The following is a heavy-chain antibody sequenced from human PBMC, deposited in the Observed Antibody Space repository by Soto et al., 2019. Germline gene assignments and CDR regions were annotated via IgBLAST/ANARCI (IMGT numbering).Heavy chain of an antibody. CDR1: GGSINNYY. Sequence: SETLSLTCTVSGGSINNYYWNWIRQPAGKGLEWIGRIYSSETNYNPSLKSRVTMSLDTSKNQFSLKLRSVTAADTAVYYCARDDYYESSGYSAYYQYYGMDVWGQGNTVTVSS. J-gene: IGHJ6*02. CDR2: IYSSET. V-gene: IGHV4-4*07. CDR3: ARDDYYESSGYSAYYQYYGMDV. D-gene: IGHD3-22*01.